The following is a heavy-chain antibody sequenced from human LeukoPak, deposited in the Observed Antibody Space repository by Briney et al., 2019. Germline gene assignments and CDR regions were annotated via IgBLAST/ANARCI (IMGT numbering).Heavy chain of an antibody. Sequence: QPGGSLRLSCAASGFTFSSYWMHWVRQAPGKGLVWVSRINSDGSTTNYADSVKGRFTISRDNAKNTLYLQMNSLRADDTAVYYCARSRWLDAFDYWGQGTLVTMSS. D-gene: IGHD6-19*01. CDR3: ARSRWLDAFDY. J-gene: IGHJ4*02. CDR1: GFTFSSYW. V-gene: IGHV3-74*01. CDR2: INSDGSTT.